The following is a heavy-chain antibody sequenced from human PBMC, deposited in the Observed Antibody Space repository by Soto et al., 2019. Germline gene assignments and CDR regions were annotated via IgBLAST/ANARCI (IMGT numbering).Heavy chain of an antibody. V-gene: IGHV3-15*01. J-gene: IGHJ3*02. CDR2: IKSKTDGGTT. CDR1: GFTFSSYA. CDR3: TTDPLGALDAFDI. Sequence: GGSLRLSCAASGFTFSSYAMSWVRQAPGKGLEWVGRIKSKTDGGTTDYAAPVKGRFTISRDDSKNTLYLQMNSLKTEDTAVYYCTTDPLGALDAFDIWGQGTMVTVSS. D-gene: IGHD1-26*01.